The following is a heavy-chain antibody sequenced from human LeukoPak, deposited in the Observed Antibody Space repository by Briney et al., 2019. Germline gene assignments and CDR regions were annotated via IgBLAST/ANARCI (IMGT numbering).Heavy chain of an antibody. D-gene: IGHD6-6*01. CDR2: ITDSGGDT. V-gene: IGHV3-23*01. CDR1: GFTFGRYA. Sequence: PGGSLRLSCAASGFTFGRYAMSWVRQAPGKGLEWISAITDSGGDTYYADSVKGRFTISRDNSKNTLDLQMNSLRAEDTAVYYCAKGSAAARPYYFDFWGQGTLATVSS. J-gene: IGHJ4*02. CDR3: AKGSAAARPYYFDF.